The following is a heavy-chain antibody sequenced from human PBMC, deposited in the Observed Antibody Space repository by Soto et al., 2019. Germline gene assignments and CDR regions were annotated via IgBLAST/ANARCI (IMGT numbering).Heavy chain of an antibody. Sequence: QVQLQESGPGLVKPSETLSLTCTVPGGSISSYYWSWIRQPPGKGLEWIGYIYYSGSTNYNPSLKSRVTRSVDTSKNQSSLKLSSVTAADTAVYYCARERYGLEALFDYWGQGTLVTVSS. J-gene: IGHJ4*02. CDR3: ARERYGLEALFDY. V-gene: IGHV4-59*01. D-gene: IGHD5-18*01. CDR1: GGSISSYY. CDR2: IYYSGST.